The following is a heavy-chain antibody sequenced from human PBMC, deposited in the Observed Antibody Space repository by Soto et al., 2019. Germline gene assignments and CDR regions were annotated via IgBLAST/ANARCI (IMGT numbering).Heavy chain of an antibody. CDR1: GFTFGIYS. J-gene: IGHJ5*02. Sequence: EVQLVESGGGLVQRGGSLRLSCAASGFTFGIYSMNWVRQAPGKGLEWISYINGSSSTMYYADSVKGRFIISRDNADKSLDLQMNSLRDAETAVYYCARGDRFRCSGDRCFSDGLFLSWGQGPLVTVSS. D-gene: IGHD2-15*01. CDR3: ARGDRFRCSGDRCFSDGLFLS. CDR2: INGSSSTM. V-gene: IGHV3-48*02.